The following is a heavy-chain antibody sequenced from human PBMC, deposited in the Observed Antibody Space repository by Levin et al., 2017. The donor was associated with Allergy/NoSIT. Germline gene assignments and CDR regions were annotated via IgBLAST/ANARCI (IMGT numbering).Heavy chain of an antibody. CDR2: IYWDDDK. D-gene: IGHD4-17*01. V-gene: IGHV2-5*02. CDR1: GFSLSTSGVG. CDR3: AHSVVSGGYGDYLGRDAFDI. J-gene: IGHJ3*02. Sequence: SGPTLVKPTQTLTLTCTFSGFSLSTSGVGVGWIRQPPGKALEWLALIYWDDDKRYSPSLKSRLTITKDTSKNQVVLTMTNMDPVDTATYYCAHSVVSGGYGDYLGRDAFDIWGQGTMVTVSS.